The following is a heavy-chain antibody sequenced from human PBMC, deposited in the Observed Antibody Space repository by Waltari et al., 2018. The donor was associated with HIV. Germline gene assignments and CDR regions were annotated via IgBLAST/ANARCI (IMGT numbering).Heavy chain of an antibody. D-gene: IGHD2-15*01. CDR3: SREGYGGNPANNFDF. CDR2: GNNSGNI. V-gene: IGHV4-34*01. J-gene: IGHJ4*02. Sequence: QVHLQQSGAGLLKPSETLSLTCTVSGGSFSGYYWSWIRQPPGQGLEWIGEGNNSGNINYNPSLKSRLIISVDTCKGQFSLRLKSVTAADTAVYYCSREGYGGNPANNFDFWGQGTLVSVSS. CDR1: GGSFSGYY.